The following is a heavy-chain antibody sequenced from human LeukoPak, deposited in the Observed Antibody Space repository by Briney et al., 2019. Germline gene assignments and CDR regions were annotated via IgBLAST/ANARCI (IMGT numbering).Heavy chain of an antibody. V-gene: IGHV3-23*01. CDR1: GFTFSSYA. D-gene: IGHD6-13*01. CDR2: ISGSGGST. CDR3: AKWAGFSSSWPLYYFDY. J-gene: IGHJ4*02. Sequence: GGSLRLSCAASGFTFSSYAMSWVRQAPGKGLEWVSAISGSGGSTYYADSVKGRFTISRDNSKNTLYLQMNSLRAEDMAVYYCAKWAGFSSSWPLYYFDYWGQGTLVTVSS.